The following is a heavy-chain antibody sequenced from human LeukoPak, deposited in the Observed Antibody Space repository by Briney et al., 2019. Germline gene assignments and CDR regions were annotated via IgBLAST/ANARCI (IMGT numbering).Heavy chain of an antibody. D-gene: IGHD2-2*01. V-gene: IGHV1-2*02. CDR2: INPNSGGT. J-gene: IGHJ1*01. CDR3: ARAYRYCSSTSCYGYFQH. CDR1: GYTFTGYY. Sequence: GASVKVSCKASGYTFTGYYMHWVRQAPGQGLEWMGWINPNSGGTNYAQKFQGRVTMTRDTSISTAYMELSGLRSDDTAVYYCARAYRYCSSTSCYGYFQHWGQGTLVTVSS.